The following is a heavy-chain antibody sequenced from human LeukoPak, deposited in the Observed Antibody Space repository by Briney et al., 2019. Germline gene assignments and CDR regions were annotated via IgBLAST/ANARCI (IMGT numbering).Heavy chain of an antibody. CDR2: IYHSGST. CDR3: AGAKVATDTVCYWFDP. D-gene: IGHD5-12*01. V-gene: IGHV4-30-2*01. CDR1: GGSISSGGYS. Sequence: SETLSLTCAVSGGSISSGGYSWSWIRQPPGKGLEWIGYIYHSGSTYYNPSLKSGVTISVDRSKNQFSLKLSSVTAADTAVYYCAGAKVATDTVCYWFDPWGQGTLVTVSS. J-gene: IGHJ5*02.